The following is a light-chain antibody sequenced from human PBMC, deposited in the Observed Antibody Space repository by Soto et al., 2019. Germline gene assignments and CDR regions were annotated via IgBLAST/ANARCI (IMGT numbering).Light chain of an antibody. Sequence: SVLPQPASVSGSPGQSITLSCPGTSSDIGAYNYVSWYQQHPGKAPKLMIHDVSNRPSGVSSRFSGSKSGNTASLSISGLQAEDEPDYSCSSYTSSSTALYVFGTGTKVTVL. CDR1: SSDIGAYNY. V-gene: IGLV2-14*01. CDR2: DVS. J-gene: IGLJ1*01. CDR3: SSYTSSSTALYV.